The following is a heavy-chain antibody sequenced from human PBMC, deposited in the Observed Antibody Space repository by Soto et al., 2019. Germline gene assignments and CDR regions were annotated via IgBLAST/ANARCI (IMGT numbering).Heavy chain of an antibody. CDR1: GFTFDDYA. D-gene: IGHD2-2*01. CDR2: ISWNSGII. V-gene: IGHV3-9*01. J-gene: IGHJ4*02. CDR3: AKDIRGYCSSTSCYDGAFDY. Sequence: EVQLVESGGGLVQPGRSLRLSCAASGFTFDDYAMHWVRQAPGKGLEWVSGISWNSGIIGYADSVKGRFTISRDNAKNSLYLQMNSLRAEDTALYYCAKDIRGYCSSTSCYDGAFDYWGQGTLVTVSS.